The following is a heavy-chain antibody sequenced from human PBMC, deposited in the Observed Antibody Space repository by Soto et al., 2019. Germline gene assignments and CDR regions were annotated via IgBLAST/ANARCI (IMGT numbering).Heavy chain of an antibody. Sequence: GGALRLSCADSGFTFSSYSMNWVRQAPGKGLEWVSSISSSSSYIYYADSVKGRFTISRDNAKNSLYLQMSSLRAEDTAVYYCAKRAPDGWYFDLWGRGTLVTVSS. CDR1: GFTFSSYS. CDR2: ISSSSSYI. V-gene: IGHV3-21*01. J-gene: IGHJ2*01. CDR3: AKRAPDGWYFDL.